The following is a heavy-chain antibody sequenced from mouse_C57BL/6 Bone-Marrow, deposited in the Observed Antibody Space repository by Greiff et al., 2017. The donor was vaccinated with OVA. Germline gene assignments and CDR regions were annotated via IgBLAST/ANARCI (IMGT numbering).Heavy chain of an antibody. CDR3: TRGYSNYYAMDY. Sequence: QVQLKESGAELVRPGASVTLSCKASGYTFTDYDMHWVKQTPVHGLEWIGAIDPETGGTAYNQKFKGKAILTADKSSSTAYMELSSLTSEDSAVYYCTRGYSNYYAMDYWGQGTAVTVSS. CDR2: IDPETGGT. D-gene: IGHD2-5*01. J-gene: IGHJ4*01. CDR1: GYTFTDYD. V-gene: IGHV1-15*01.